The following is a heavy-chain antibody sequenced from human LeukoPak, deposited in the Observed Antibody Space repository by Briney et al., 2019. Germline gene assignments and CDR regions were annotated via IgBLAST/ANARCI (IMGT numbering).Heavy chain of an antibody. V-gene: IGHV3-30*02. Sequence: GGSLRLSCTTSGFTFSSYGIHWVREAPGKGLEWVAFIRYDGSKKYYVESVKGRFTISRDNSKNTLYLQMNSLRPENTAAYYCGKDVRQYSYGPSHFDYWGQGTLVTVSS. CDR1: GFTFSSYG. D-gene: IGHD5-18*01. CDR2: IRYDGSKK. CDR3: GKDVRQYSYGPSHFDY. J-gene: IGHJ4*02.